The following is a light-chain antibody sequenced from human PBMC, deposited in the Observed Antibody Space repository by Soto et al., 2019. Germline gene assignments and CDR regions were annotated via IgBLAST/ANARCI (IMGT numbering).Light chain of an antibody. CDR2: GAS. CDR3: QQYNNWFT. J-gene: IGKJ4*01. Sequence: EIVMTQSPATLSVSRGERATLSCRASQSVSSNLAWYQQKPGQAPRLLIYGASTRATGIPARFSGSGSGTEFTLTISSLQSEDFAVYYCQQYNNWFTFGGGTKVEIK. V-gene: IGKV3-15*01. CDR1: QSVSSN.